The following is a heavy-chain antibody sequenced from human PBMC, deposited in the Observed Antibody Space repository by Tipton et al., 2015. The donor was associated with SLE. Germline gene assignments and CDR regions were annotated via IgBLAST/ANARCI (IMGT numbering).Heavy chain of an antibody. V-gene: IGHV3-53*01. CDR2: IYDGGHT. CDR3: AREYQLPYYYYYYMDV. J-gene: IGHJ6*03. D-gene: IGHD2-2*01. CDR1: GFTVSSNY. Sequence: SLRLSCAAFGFTVSSNYMTWVRRAPGKGLEWVSVIYDGGHTFYADSVEGRFTISRDNSKNTLYLQMNSLRAEDTAVYYCAREYQLPYYYYYYMDVWGKGTTVTVSS.